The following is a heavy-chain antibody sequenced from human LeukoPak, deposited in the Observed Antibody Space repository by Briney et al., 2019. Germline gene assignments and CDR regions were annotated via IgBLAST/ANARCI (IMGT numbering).Heavy chain of an antibody. J-gene: IGHJ4*02. CDR2: IYYSGST. CDR3: AGNDYGGNLDY. CDR1: GGSISSYY. V-gene: IGHV4-59*01. D-gene: IGHD4-23*01. Sequence: SETLSLTCTVSGGSISSYYWSWIRQPPGKGLEWIGYIYYSGSTNYNPSLKSRVTILVDTSKNQFSLKLSSVTAADTAVYYCAGNDYGGNLDYWDQGTLVTVSS.